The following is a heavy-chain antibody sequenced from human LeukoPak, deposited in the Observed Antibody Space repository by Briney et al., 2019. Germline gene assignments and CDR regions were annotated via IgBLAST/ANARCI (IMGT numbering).Heavy chain of an antibody. CDR1: GFTFDDYA. CDR3: AKDRSPTMYSSSSGYFDY. Sequence: GGSLRLSCAASGFTFDDYAMHWVRQAPGKGLEWVSGISWNSGSIGYADSVKGRFTISRDNAKNSLYLQMNSLRAEDTALYYCAKDRSPTMYSSSSGYFDYWGQGTLVTVSS. J-gene: IGHJ4*02. V-gene: IGHV3-9*01. D-gene: IGHD6-6*01. CDR2: ISWNSGSI.